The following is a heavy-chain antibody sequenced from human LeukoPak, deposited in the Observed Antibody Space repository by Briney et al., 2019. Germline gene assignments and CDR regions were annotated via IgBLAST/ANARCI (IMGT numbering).Heavy chain of an antibody. V-gene: IGHV1-2*02. Sequence: ASVKVSCKASGYTFTGDYMRWVRQAPGQGLEWMGWINPNSGGTNYAQKLQGRVTMTTDTSTSTAYMELRSLRSDDTAVYYCAREGEYSSRWPFDYWGQGNLVTVSS. CDR2: INPNSGGT. CDR3: AREGEYSSRWPFDY. D-gene: IGHD6-13*01. CDR1: GYTFTGDY. J-gene: IGHJ4*02.